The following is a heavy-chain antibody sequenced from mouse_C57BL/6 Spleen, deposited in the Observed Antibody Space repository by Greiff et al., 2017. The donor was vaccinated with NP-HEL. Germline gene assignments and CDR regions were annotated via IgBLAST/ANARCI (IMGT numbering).Heavy chain of an antibody. J-gene: IGHJ1*03. CDR2: IYPRDGST. Sequence: QVQLKESGPELVKPGASVKLSCKASGYTFTSYDINWVKQRPGQGLEWIGWIYPRDGSTKYNEKFKGKATLTVDTSSSTAYMELHSLTSEDSAVYFCARESNYYGSSNYFDVWGTGTTVTVSS. CDR1: GYTFTSYD. CDR3: ARESNYYGSSNYFDV. D-gene: IGHD1-1*01. V-gene: IGHV1-85*01.